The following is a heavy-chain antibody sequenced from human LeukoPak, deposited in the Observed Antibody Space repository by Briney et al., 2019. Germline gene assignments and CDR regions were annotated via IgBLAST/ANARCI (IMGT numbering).Heavy chain of an antibody. Sequence: PGGSLRLSCAASGFTFSSYAMSWVHQAPGKGLEWVSAISGSGGSTYYADSVKGRFTISRDNSKNTLYLQMNSLRAEGTAVYYCAKFPQRHTAMATLDYWGQGTLVTVSS. CDR1: GFTFSSYA. CDR2: ISGSGGST. J-gene: IGHJ4*02. D-gene: IGHD5-18*01. V-gene: IGHV3-23*01. CDR3: AKFPQRHTAMATLDY.